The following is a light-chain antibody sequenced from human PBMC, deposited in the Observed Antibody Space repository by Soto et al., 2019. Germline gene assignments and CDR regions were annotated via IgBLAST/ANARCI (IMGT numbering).Light chain of an antibody. CDR1: QSVSSN. CDR3: QQYSNWPYT. V-gene: IGKV3-15*01. Sequence: EIVMTQSPATLSVSPGERATLSCRASQSVSSNLAWYQQKPGQAPRLLIYSASTRATGLPARFSGSGSGTEFTLTISSLQSEDFAVYYCQQYSNWPYTFGQGTKLEIK. J-gene: IGKJ2*01. CDR2: SAS.